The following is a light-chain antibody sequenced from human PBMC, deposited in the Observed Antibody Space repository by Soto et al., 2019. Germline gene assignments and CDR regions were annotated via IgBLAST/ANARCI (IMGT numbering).Light chain of an antibody. J-gene: IGKJ2*01. CDR3: QQYGRSLPT. Sequence: PGARVTLSCRASQRISNNYLAWYQQKPGQAPRVLIYGASSRATGIPDRFSGSGSGTDFTLTISRLQPEDFALYYCQQYGRSLPTFGRGTKLEIK. CDR1: QRISNNY. CDR2: GAS. V-gene: IGKV3-20*01.